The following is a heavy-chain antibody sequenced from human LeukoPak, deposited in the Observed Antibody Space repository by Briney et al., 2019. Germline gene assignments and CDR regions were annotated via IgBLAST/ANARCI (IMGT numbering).Heavy chain of an antibody. J-gene: IGHJ5*02. V-gene: IGHV1-18*01. CDR2: ISAYDGNT. CDR1: GYTFTSYG. Sequence: ASVKVSCKASGYTFTSYGISWVRQAPGQGLEWMGWISAYDGNTNYAQKLQGRVTMTTDTSTSTAYMELRSLRSDDTAVYYCARDYYGSGDKNWFDPWGQGILVTVSS. D-gene: IGHD3-10*01. CDR3: ARDYYGSGDKNWFDP.